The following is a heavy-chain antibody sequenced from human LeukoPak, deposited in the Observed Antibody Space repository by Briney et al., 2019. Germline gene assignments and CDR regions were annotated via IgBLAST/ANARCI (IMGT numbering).Heavy chain of an antibody. CDR1: GFTFSNAW. J-gene: IGHJ3*02. CDR2: IKSKTDGGTT. D-gene: IGHD3-22*01. Sequence: GGSLRLSCAASGFTFSNAWMSWVRQAPGKGLEWVGRIKSKTDGGTTDYYAPVKARFTISRDDSKNTLYLQMNSLKTEDTAVYYCYYDSSGYYYVSDAFDIWGQGTMVTVSS. CDR3: YYDSSGYYYVSDAFDI. V-gene: IGHV3-15*01.